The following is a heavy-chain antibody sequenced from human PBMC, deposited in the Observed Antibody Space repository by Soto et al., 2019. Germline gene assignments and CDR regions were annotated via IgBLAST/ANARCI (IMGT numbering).Heavy chain of an antibody. J-gene: IGHJ6*02. CDR1: GYTFTSYA. CDR3: ARACSSTSCYGMDV. Sequence: GASVEVSCRASGYTFTSYAMHWVRQAPGQRLEWMGWINAGNGNTKYLQKFQGRVTITRDTSASTAYMELSSLRSEETAVYYCARACSSTSCYGMDVWGQGTTVTVSS. D-gene: IGHD2-2*01. CDR2: INAGNGNT. V-gene: IGHV1-3*01.